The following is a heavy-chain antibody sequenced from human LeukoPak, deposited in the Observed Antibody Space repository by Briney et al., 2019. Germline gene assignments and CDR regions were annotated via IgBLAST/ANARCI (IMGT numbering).Heavy chain of an antibody. Sequence: GGSLRLSCAASGFTFSSYSMNWVRQAPGKGLEWVSSISSGSDDIYCADSLKGRFSISRDNAKNSLYLQMNSLRAEDTAVYYCARDALAPYGDYDYWGQGTLVTVSS. CDR2: ISSGSDDI. CDR3: ARDALAPYGDYDY. CDR1: GFTFSSYS. D-gene: IGHD4-17*01. J-gene: IGHJ4*02. V-gene: IGHV3-21*04.